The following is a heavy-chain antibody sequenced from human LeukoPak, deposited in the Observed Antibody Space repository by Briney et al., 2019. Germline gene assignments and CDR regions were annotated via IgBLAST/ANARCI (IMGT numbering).Heavy chain of an antibody. CDR3: ARHDDYGSGSYRSFGMDV. CDR2: IYYGGST. V-gene: IGHV4-59*08. Sequence: SETLSLACTVSGRSISSYCWSWIRQPPGKGLEWIGYIYYGGSTNNNPSLKSRVTISVETSKNQFSLKLRSVTAADTAVYYCARHDDYGSGSYRSFGMDVWGQGTTVTVSS. D-gene: IGHD3-10*01. J-gene: IGHJ6*02. CDR1: GRSISSYC.